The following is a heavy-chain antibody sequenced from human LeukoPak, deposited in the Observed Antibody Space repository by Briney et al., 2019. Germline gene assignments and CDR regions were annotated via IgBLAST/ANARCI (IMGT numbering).Heavy chain of an antibody. J-gene: IGHJ4*02. V-gene: IGHV4-39*01. CDR2: IYYSEST. CDR3: ARAGIHLSVYYFDY. Sequence: PSETLSLTCTVSGGSISSSSYYWGWIRQPPGKGLEWIGSIYYSESTYYNTSLTSRVTMSVDTSKNQFSLKLSSVTAADTAVYYCARAGIHLSVYYFDYWGQGTLVTVSS. D-gene: IGHD5-18*01. CDR1: GGSISSSSYY.